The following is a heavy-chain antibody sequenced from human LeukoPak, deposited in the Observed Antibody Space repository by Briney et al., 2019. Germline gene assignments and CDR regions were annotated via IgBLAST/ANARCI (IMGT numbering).Heavy chain of an antibody. CDR3: TRPYSSGLFPYYYYMDV. D-gene: IGHD6-19*01. V-gene: IGHV3-49*04. J-gene: IGHJ6*03. CDR2: IRSKAYGGTT. Sequence: QPRRSLRLSCTASGSTFAVYAMSWVRQAPGKGLEWVGFIRSKAYGGTTEYAASVKGRFTISRDDSKSIAYLQMNSLKTEDTAVYYCTRPYSSGLFPYYYYMDVWGKGTTVTVSS. CDR1: GSTFAVYA.